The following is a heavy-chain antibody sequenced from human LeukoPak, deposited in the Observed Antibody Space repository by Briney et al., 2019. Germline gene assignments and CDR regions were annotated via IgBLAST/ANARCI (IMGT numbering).Heavy chain of an antibody. J-gene: IGHJ4*02. Sequence: ASVKVSCKASGYTFTSYGISWVRQAPGQGLEWMGWISAYNGNTNYAQKLQGRVTMTTDTSTSTAYMELRSLRSDDTAVYYCARNVLRYFDWLPRRDYWGQGTLVTVSS. CDR1: GYTFTSYG. CDR2: ISAYNGNT. D-gene: IGHD3-9*01. CDR3: ARNVLRYFDWLPRRDY. V-gene: IGHV1-18*01.